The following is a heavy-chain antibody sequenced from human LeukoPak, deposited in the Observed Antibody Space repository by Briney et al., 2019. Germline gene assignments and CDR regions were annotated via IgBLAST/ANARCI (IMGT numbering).Heavy chain of an antibody. CDR1: GFTFSLYA. CDR2: ISGYGDKI. CDR3: ARDSSSFPNYFDF. J-gene: IGHJ4*02. Sequence: PGGSLRLSCAASGFTFSLYAMSWVRQAPGKGPEWVSSISGYGDKIYYADSVQGRFTISRDNSKNTLYLQMNSLRAEDTAMYYCARDSSSFPNYFDFWGQGTLVTVSS. D-gene: IGHD3-3*02. V-gene: IGHV3-23*01.